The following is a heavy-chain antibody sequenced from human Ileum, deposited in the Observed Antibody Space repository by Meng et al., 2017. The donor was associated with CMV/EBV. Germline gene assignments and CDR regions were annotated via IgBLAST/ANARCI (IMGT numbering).Heavy chain of an antibody. Sequence: QVQPTQWGAGLLKPSETLSLMCAVYGGSFSEYHWSWIRQPPGKGLEWIGEINHGGSSNYNPSLKSRVTISVDRSRNQVSLKLTSVTAADTAVYYCARASPQRRFLSYWGQGTLVTVSS. V-gene: IGHV4-34*01. CDR1: GGSFSEYH. CDR2: INHGGSS. CDR3: ARASPQRRFLSY. D-gene: IGHD3-3*01. J-gene: IGHJ4*02.